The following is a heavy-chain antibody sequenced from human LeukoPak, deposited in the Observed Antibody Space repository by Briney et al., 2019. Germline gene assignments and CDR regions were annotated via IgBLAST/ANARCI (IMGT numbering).Heavy chain of an antibody. Sequence: GGSLRLSCAASGFTFSSYSMNWVRQAPGKGLEWVSSISSSSSYIYYADSVKGRFTISRDNAKNSLYLQMNSLRAEDTAVYYCAKAPYYYDSSGYSSWGQGTLVTVSS. J-gene: IGHJ5*02. V-gene: IGHV3-21*04. D-gene: IGHD3-22*01. CDR1: GFTFSSYS. CDR2: ISSSSSYI. CDR3: AKAPYYYDSSGYSS.